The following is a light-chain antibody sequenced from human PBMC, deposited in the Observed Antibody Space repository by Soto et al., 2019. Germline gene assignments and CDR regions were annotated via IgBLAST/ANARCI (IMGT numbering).Light chain of an antibody. CDR1: QSLLYENGYTY. CDR3: MQALPPPYT. J-gene: IGKJ2*01. Sequence: DLVMTQSPLSLSVTPGEPASISCRSSQSLLYENGYTYFDWYVQKSGQPPQLLIYLASNRPSGVPDRFRGSVSGTDFALKISSVGTEGGGVYYCMQALPPPYTFGQGTKLEIK. CDR2: LAS. V-gene: IGKV2-28*01.